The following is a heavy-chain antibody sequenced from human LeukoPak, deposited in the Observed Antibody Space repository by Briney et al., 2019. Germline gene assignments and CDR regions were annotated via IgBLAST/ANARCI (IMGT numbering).Heavy chain of an antibody. CDR1: GGSFSGYY. Sequence: PSETLSLTCAVYGGSFSGYYWSWIRQPPKKGLEWIGEINHSGSTNYNPSLKSRVTISVDTSKNQFSLKLSSVTAADTAVYYCARASIVVVPAAVRYYYYYGMDVWGQGTTVTVSS. D-gene: IGHD2-2*01. J-gene: IGHJ6*02. CDR2: INHSGST. V-gene: IGHV4-34*01. CDR3: ARASIVVVPAAVRYYYYYGMDV.